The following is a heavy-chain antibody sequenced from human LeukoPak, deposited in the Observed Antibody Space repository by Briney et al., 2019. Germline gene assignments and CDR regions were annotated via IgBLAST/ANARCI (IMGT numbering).Heavy chain of an antibody. CDR2: IYTSGST. CDR1: GGSISSYY. CDR3: AREGIGYDFWSGYYNFDY. V-gene: IGHV4-4*07. Sequence: SETLSLTCTVSGGSISSYYWSWIRQPAGKGLEWIGRIYTSGSTNYNPSLKSRVTMSVDTSKNQFSLKLSSVTAADPAVYYCAREGIGYDFWSGYYNFDYWGQGTLVTVSS. D-gene: IGHD3-3*01. J-gene: IGHJ4*02.